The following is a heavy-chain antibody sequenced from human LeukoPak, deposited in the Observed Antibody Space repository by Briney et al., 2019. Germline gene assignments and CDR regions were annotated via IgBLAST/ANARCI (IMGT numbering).Heavy chain of an antibody. CDR1: GFTFSSYW. V-gene: IGHV3-74*01. Sequence: GSLSLSCAASGFTFSSYWMHWVRQVPGKGLVWVSRINSDESSTSYADSVKGRFTISRDNAKNTLLVQMTRLRAEDRALYYCLICSGHAFDILGRGTMVTVSS. CDR3: LICSGHAFDI. CDR2: INSDESST. J-gene: IGHJ3*02. D-gene: IGHD3-10*01.